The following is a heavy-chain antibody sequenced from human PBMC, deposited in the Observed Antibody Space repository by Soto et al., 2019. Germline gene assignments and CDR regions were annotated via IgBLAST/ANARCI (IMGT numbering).Heavy chain of an antibody. CDR2: ISSSGSTR. D-gene: IGHD3-22*01. J-gene: IGHJ3*02. V-gene: IGHV3-48*02. CDR1: GFTFSSYS. Sequence: EVQLVESGGGLVQPGGSLRLSCAASGFTFSSYSMNWVRQSPGKGLEWVSYISSSGSTRYYADSVKGRFTISRDNAKNSLYLHMNSLKDDETGVYYCAIPPMTMILVANDAFDIRGQGKMVTVSS. CDR3: AIPPMTMILVANDAFDI.